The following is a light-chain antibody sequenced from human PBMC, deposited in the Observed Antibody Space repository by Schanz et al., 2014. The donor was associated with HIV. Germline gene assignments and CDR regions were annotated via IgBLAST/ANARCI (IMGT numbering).Light chain of an antibody. J-gene: IGLJ3*02. Sequence: QSALTQPASVSGSPGQSITISCTGTSSDVGGYNYVSWYQQHPGKAPKLMIFDVTERPSGVPDRLSGSKSGTSASLAITGLQAEDEADYYCQSYDSSLSGWVFGGGTKLTVL. V-gene: IGLV2-14*03. CDR2: DVT. CDR1: SSDVGGYNY. CDR3: QSYDSSLSGWV.